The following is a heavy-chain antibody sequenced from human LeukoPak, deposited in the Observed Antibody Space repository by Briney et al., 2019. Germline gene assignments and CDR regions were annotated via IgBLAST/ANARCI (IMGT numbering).Heavy chain of an antibody. V-gene: IGHV1-69*05. Sequence: SVKVSCKASGGTFSSYAVSWVRQATGQGLEWMGGIIPIFGTADYAQKFQGRVTITTDESTSTAYMELSRLRSENTAVYYCARDSTARQYYYYMDVWGTGTTVTVSS. CDR3: ARDSTARQYYYYMDV. CDR1: GGTFSSYA. D-gene: IGHD6-6*01. J-gene: IGHJ6*03. CDR2: IIPIFGTA.